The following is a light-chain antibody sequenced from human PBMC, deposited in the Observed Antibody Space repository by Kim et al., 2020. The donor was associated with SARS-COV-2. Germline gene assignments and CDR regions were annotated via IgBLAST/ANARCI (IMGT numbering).Light chain of an antibody. Sequence: SSELTQDPAVSVALGQTVRITCQGDSRRSYYASWYQQKPGKAPVLVIYGKNNRPSGIPDRFSGSSSGNTASLNITGAQAEDEADYYCNSRDSSGNHYVFG. CDR1: SRRSYY. V-gene: IGLV3-19*01. CDR3: NSRDSSGNHYV. CDR2: GKN. J-gene: IGLJ1*01.